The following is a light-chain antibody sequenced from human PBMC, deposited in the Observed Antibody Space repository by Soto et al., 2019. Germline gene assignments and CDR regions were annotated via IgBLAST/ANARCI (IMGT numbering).Light chain of an antibody. CDR1: QSISRW. J-gene: IGKJ5*01. Sequence: DIQMTQSPSTQSPSVGDRVAITCRASQSISRWLAWYQQKPGKAPKLLIYDASSLASGVPSRFSGSGSGTDFTLTISSLEPEDFAVYYCQQRSNFITFGQGTRLEIK. CDR3: QQRSNFIT. CDR2: DAS. V-gene: IGKV1-5*01.